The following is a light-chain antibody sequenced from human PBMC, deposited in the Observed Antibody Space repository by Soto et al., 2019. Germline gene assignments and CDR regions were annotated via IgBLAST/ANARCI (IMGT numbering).Light chain of an antibody. V-gene: IGLV2-11*01. CDR2: DVN. J-gene: IGLJ3*02. CDR1: SSDVGGYKY. Sequence: QSALTQPRSVSGSPGQSVTISCTGTSSDVGGYKYVSWYQQHPGKVPKVMIYDVNERPSGVPDRFSGSKSGNTASLTISGLQAEDEAHYYCCSYGGTYTWVFGGVTKVTVL. CDR3: CSYGGTYTWV.